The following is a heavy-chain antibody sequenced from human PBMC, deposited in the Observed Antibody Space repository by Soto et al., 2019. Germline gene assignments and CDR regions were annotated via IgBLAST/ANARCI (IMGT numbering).Heavy chain of an antibody. CDR3: ARARPLEYRGKESDYYYTRAV. V-gene: IGHV1-69*02. CDR1: GGTFSSYT. Sequence: SVKVSCKASGGTFSSYTISWVRQAPGQGLEWMGRIIPILGIANYAQKFQGRVTITADKSTSTAYMELSSLRSEDTAVYYCARARPLEYRGKESDYYYTRAVWGKGTPVPVSS. CDR2: IIPILGIA. J-gene: IGHJ6*03. D-gene: IGHD5-12*01.